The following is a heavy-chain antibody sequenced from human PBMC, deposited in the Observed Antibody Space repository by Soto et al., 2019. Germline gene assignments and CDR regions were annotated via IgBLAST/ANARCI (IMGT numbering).Heavy chain of an antibody. CDR2: IYYSGST. Sequence: SETLSLTCTVSGGSIGSYYWSWIRQPPGKGLEWIGYIYYSGSTNYNPSLKSRVTISVDTSKNQFSLKLSSVTAADTALYYCARDSGGYYFDYWAQGTLVTVSS. CDR3: ARDSGGYYFDY. J-gene: IGHJ4*02. CDR1: GGSIGSYY. V-gene: IGHV4-59*01. D-gene: IGHD2-15*01.